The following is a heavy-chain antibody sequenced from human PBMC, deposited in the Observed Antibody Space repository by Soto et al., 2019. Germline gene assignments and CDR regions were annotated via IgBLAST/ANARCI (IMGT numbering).Heavy chain of an antibody. J-gene: IGHJ4*02. CDR1: GGTFSSYN. Sequence: QVQLVQSGAEVKKPGSSVKVSCKASGGTFSSYNISWVRQAPGQGLEWMGRIIPILGIANYAQKFQGRVTITADKSTSTAYMELSSLRSEDTAVYYCARDLQGESGSASPYFDYWGQGTLVTVSS. D-gene: IGHD3-10*01. V-gene: IGHV1-69*08. CDR2: IIPILGIA. CDR3: ARDLQGESGSASPYFDY.